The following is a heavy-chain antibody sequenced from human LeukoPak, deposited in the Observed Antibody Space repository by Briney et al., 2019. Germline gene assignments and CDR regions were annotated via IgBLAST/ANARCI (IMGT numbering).Heavy chain of an antibody. CDR1: GFTFSSYG. CDR2: IRYDGSNK. Sequence: PGGSLRLSCAASGFTFSSYGMHWVRQAPGKGLEWVAFIRYDGSNKYYAGSVKGRFTISRDNSKNTLYLQMNSLRAEDTAVYYCAKDGSPTVTSVFDYWGQGTLVTVSS. J-gene: IGHJ4*02. CDR3: AKDGSPTVTSVFDY. V-gene: IGHV3-30*02. D-gene: IGHD4-11*01.